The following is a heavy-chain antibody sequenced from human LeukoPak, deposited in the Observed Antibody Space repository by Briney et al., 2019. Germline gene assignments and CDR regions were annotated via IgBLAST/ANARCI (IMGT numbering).Heavy chain of an antibody. Sequence: GESLKISCKGSGYSFSNYWIAWVRQMPGKGLEWMGIIYPGDSDTRYSPSFQGQVTFSADKSINTAYLQWRSLKAPDTPLYYCAGNTPQGGSISPFDYWGQGNLVTVSS. CDR2: IYPGDSDT. J-gene: IGHJ4*02. D-gene: IGHD3-16*01. V-gene: IGHV5-51*01. CDR1: GYSFSNYW. CDR3: AGNTPQGGSISPFDY.